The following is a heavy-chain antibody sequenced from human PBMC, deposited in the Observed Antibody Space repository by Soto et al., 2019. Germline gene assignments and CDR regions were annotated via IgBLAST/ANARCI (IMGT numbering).Heavy chain of an antibody. Sequence: GASLKVSCKASGYTFTSYAMHWVRQAPGQRLEWMGWINAGNGNTKYSQKFQGRVTITRDTSASTAYMELSSLRSEDTAVYYCARDMGFGLSDYWGQGTLVTVYS. D-gene: IGHD3-10*01. J-gene: IGHJ4*02. CDR1: GYTFTSYA. CDR2: INAGNGNT. CDR3: ARDMGFGLSDY. V-gene: IGHV1-3*01.